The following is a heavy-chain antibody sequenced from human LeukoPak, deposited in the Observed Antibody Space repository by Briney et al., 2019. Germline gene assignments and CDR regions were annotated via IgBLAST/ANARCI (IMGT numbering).Heavy chain of an antibody. V-gene: IGHV4-59*08. CDR3: ARLHRHYYDSTGYYLLDGFDI. CDR1: GGSISSYY. Sequence: SETLSLTCTVSGGSISSYYWSWIRQPPGKGLEWIGYIYYSGSTNYNPSLKSRVTISVDTSKNQFSLKLSSVTAADTAMFYCARLHRHYYDSTGYYLLDGFDIWGQGTMVTISS. CDR2: IYYSGST. D-gene: IGHD3-22*01. J-gene: IGHJ3*02.